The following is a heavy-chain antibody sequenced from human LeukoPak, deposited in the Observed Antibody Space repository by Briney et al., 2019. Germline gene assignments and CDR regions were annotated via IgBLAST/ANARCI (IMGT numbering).Heavy chain of an antibody. CDR3: ARDNPDWYFDL. CDR1: GFTFTSSA. D-gene: IGHD1-14*01. Sequence: SVKVSCKASGFTFTSSAMQWMRQARGQRLEWIGWIVVGSGNTNYAQKFQERVTITRDMSTSTAYMELSSLRSEDTAVYYCARDNPDWYFDLWGRGTLVTVSS. CDR2: IVVGSGNT. V-gene: IGHV1-58*02. J-gene: IGHJ2*01.